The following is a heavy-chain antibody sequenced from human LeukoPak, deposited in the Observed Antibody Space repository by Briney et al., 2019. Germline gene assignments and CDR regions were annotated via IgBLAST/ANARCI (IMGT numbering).Heavy chain of an antibody. V-gene: IGHV3-30*02. CDR1: GFNVSSNY. CDR2: IYSDAINT. CDR3: AKRYTTGQFGNQLDY. Sequence: GGSLRLSCAASGFNVSSNYMSWVRQAPGEGLEWVAYIYSDAINTKYADSVKGRFTVSRDNSKNTLYLQMNSLRAEDTAVYYCAKRYTTGQFGNQLDYWGQGTLVTVSS. D-gene: IGHD4-11*01. J-gene: IGHJ4*02.